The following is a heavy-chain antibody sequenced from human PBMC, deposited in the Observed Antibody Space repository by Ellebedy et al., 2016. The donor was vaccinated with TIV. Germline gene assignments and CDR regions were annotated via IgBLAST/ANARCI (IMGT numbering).Heavy chain of an antibody. V-gene: IGHV3-7*01. D-gene: IGHD6-19*01. CDR3: ARDHVSGWALGY. J-gene: IGHJ4*02. CDR2: IKQDGSEK. CDR1: GFTFNTYW. Sequence: PGGSLRLSCAASGFTFNTYWMTLVRQAPGKGLEWVANIKQDGSEKYYVDSVKGRFTISRDNAKNSLYLQMNSLRAEDTAVYYCARDHVSGWALGYWGQGTLVTVSS.